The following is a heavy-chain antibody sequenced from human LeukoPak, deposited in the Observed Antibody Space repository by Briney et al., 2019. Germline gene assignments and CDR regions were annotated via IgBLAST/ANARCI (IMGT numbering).Heavy chain of an antibody. J-gene: IGHJ3*02. V-gene: IGHV4-34*01. CDR3: ARAPPGRDRWYSSGWTDAFDI. D-gene: IGHD6-19*01. CDR1: GGSFSGYY. CDR2: INHSGST. Sequence: PSETLSLTCAVYGGSFSGYYWSWIRQPPGKGLEWIGEINHSGSTNYNPSLKSRVTISVDTSKNQFSLKLSSVTAADTAVYYCARAPPGRDRWYSSGWTDAFDIWGQGTMVTVSS.